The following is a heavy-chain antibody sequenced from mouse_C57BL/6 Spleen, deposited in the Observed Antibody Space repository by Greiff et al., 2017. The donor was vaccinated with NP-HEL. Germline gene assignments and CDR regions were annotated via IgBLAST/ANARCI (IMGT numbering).Heavy chain of an antibody. Sequence: VKLMESGAELARPGASVKLSCKASGYTFTSYGISWVKQRTGQGLEWIGEIYPRSGNTYYNEKFKGKATLTADKSSSTAYMELRSLTSEDSAVYFCARWDYGSSPFAYWGQGTLVTVSA. CDR1: GYTFTSYG. CDR3: ARWDYGSSPFAY. V-gene: IGHV1-81*01. J-gene: IGHJ3*01. CDR2: IYPRSGNT. D-gene: IGHD1-1*01.